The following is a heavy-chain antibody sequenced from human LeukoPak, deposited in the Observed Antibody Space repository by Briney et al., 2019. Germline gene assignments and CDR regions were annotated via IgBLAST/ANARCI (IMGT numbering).Heavy chain of an antibody. J-gene: IGHJ3*02. Sequence: PGGSLRLSCAVSGFTFSSYAMSWVRQAPGKGLEWVSAISGSGGSTYYADSVKGRFTISRDNSKNTLYLQMNSLRAEDTAVYYCAKDHTLTGYYDSSGPDAFDIWGQGTMVTVSS. V-gene: IGHV3-23*01. CDR3: AKDHTLTGYYDSSGPDAFDI. CDR2: ISGSGGST. D-gene: IGHD3-22*01. CDR1: GFTFSSYA.